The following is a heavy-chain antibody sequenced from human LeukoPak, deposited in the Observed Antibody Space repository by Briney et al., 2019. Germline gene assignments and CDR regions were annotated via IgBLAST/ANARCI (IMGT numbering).Heavy chain of an antibody. J-gene: IGHJ6*03. CDR2: IKNAGSDT. D-gene: IGHD3-10*01. CDR1: GFTFSNYY. CDR3: ARGGYGHNMDV. Sequence: PGGSLSLSCVGPGFTFSNYYLSWVRQAQGKGLVWVSRIKNAGSDTIYADSVKGRFTISRDNAKNTVYLQMNSLRAEDTAVYYCARGGYGHNMDVWGEGTTVTVSS. V-gene: IGHV3-74*01.